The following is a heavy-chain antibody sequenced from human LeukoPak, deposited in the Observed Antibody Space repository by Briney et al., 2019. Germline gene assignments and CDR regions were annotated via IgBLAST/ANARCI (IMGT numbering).Heavy chain of an antibody. Sequence: PSETLSLTCTVSGGSISSYYWSWIRRPPGKGLEWIGYIYYSGSTNYNPSLKSRVTISVDTSKNQFSLKLSSVTAADTAVYYCARAAGGGGMDYWGQGTLVTVSS. CDR2: IYYSGST. CDR3: ARAAGGGGMDY. D-gene: IGHD3-16*01. CDR1: GGSISSYY. V-gene: IGHV4-59*01. J-gene: IGHJ4*02.